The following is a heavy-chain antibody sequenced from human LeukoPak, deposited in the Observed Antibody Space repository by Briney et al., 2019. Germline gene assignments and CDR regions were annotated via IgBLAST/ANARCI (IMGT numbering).Heavy chain of an antibody. J-gene: IGHJ6*03. CDR2: ISPYNSHR. D-gene: IGHD2-15*01. CDR3: ANVAKGRYLFYYMDV. V-gene: IGHV1-18*01. Sequence: ASVKVSCKASGHSRNTFGITWVRQAPGQGGEWIGWISPYNSHRNYADKFQATVTMTTDTSTTTSYMELRRLRSHDTAVYFCANVAKGRYLFYYMDVWGKGTTVTVS. CDR1: GHSRNTFG.